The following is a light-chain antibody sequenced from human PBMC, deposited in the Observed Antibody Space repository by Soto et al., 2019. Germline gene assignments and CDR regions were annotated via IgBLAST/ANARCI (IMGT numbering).Light chain of an antibody. V-gene: IGKV3-20*01. CDR1: QSVTSNY. CDR2: GAS. CDR3: QHYYTSYTT. J-gene: IGKJ1*01. Sequence: IGFSASAGAVFLSHGERAPLSCGASQSVTSNYLAWYQQKPGQAPRLLIFGASTRATGIPDRFSGSGSGTDFTLTISRLEPEDFAVYYCQHYYTSYTTFGQGTKVDIK.